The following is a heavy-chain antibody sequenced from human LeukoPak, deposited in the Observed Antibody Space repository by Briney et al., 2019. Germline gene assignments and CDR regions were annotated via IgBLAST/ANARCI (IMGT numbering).Heavy chain of an antibody. D-gene: IGHD6-19*01. CDR2: VNWNSGSI. Sequence: GRSLRLSRAASGFTFDDYAMHWVRQAPGKGLEWVSGVNWNSGSIAYADSVKGRFTISRDNTKNSLYLQMNSLRAEDTALYYCAKGGIAVAGQRVYYFDYWGQGTLVTASS. V-gene: IGHV3-9*01. CDR3: AKGGIAVAGQRVYYFDY. J-gene: IGHJ4*02. CDR1: GFTFDDYA.